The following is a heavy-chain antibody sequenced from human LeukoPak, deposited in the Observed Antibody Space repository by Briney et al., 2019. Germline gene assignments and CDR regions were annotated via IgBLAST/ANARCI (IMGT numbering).Heavy chain of an antibody. CDR1: GYTFTSYY. CDR2: INPSGGST. V-gene: IGHV1-46*01. D-gene: IGHD3-10*01. Sequence: ASVKVSCKASGYTFTSYYMHWVRQAPGQGLEWMGIINPSGGSTSYAQKFQGRVTMTRDMSTSTVYMELSSLRSEDTAVYYCARDLEFGGYYYYMDVWGKGTTVTVSS. J-gene: IGHJ6*03. CDR3: ARDLEFGGYYYYMDV.